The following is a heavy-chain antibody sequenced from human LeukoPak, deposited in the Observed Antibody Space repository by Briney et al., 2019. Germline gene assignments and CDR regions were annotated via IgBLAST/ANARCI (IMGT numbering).Heavy chain of an antibody. CDR2: IIPIFGTA. Sequence: SVKVSCKASGGTFSSYAISWVRQAPGQGLEWMGGIIPIFGTANYAQEFQGRVTITTDESTSTAYMELSSLRSEDTAVYYCARAGGNYVTIDYWGQGTLVTVSS. CDR3: ARAGGNYVTIDY. V-gene: IGHV1-69*05. D-gene: IGHD4-11*01. J-gene: IGHJ4*02. CDR1: GGTFSSYA.